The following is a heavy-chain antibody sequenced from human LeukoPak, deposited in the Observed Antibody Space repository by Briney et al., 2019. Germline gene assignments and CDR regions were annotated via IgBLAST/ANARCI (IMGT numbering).Heavy chain of an antibody. CDR2: IYYSGNT. D-gene: IGHD1-1*01. CDR3: ARPNWNDLHFDY. J-gene: IGHJ4*02. CDR1: GGSITSSSYY. V-gene: IGHV4-39*07. Sequence: SETLSLTCTVSGGSITSSSYYWGWIRQPPGKGLEWVGSIYYSGNTYYNPSLKSRVTISVDTSKNQFSLRLSSVTAADTAVYYCARPNWNDLHFDYWGQGTLVTVSS.